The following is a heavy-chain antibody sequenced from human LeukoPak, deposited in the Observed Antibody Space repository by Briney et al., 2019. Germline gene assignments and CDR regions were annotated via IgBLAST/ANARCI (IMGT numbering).Heavy chain of an antibody. CDR2: INPKSGDT. J-gene: IGHJ4*02. CDR3: AREWDYYAF. CDR1: GYTFTGYY. Sequence: ASVKVSYKASGYTFTGYYMHWVRQAPGQGLEWMGWINPKSGDTRYAQKSQGRVTMTRDSSITTAYMDLSSLRSDDTAVYYCAREWDYYAFWGQGTLVTVSS. V-gene: IGHV1-2*02.